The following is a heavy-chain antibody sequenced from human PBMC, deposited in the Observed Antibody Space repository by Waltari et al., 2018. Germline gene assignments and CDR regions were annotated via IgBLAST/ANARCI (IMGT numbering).Heavy chain of an antibody. J-gene: IGHJ5*02. CDR1: GGSISSYY. D-gene: IGHD2-2*03. CDR2: IYTSGST. CDR3: ARDIVDIVVVPAAMDNWFDP. Sequence: QVQLQESGPGLVKPSETLSLTCTVSGGSISSYYWSWIRQPAGTGLEWIGRIYTSGSTNYNTSLKSRVTMSVDTSKNQFSLKLSSVTAADTAVYYCARDIVDIVVVPAAMDNWFDPWGQGTLVTVSS. V-gene: IGHV4-4*07.